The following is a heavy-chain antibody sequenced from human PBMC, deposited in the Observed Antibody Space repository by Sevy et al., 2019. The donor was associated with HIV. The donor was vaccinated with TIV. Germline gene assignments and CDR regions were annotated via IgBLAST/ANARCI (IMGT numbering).Heavy chain of an antibody. CDR2: IYYNGHT. J-gene: IGHJ4*02. V-gene: IGHV4-59*08. CDR3: AGENAWGRGYS. D-gene: IGHD1-26*01. CDR1: GGSITSLY. Sequence: SETLSLTCTVSGGSITSLYWNWIRQPPGKGLVWIANIYYNGHTNYNPSLKVRVTLSLYTSKNPFSLRLSSVTAADTAMYYCAGENAWGRGYSWGQGTLVTVSS.